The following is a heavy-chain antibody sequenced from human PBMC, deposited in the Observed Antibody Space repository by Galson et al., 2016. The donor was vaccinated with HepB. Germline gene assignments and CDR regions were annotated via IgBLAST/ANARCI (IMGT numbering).Heavy chain of an antibody. V-gene: IGHV3-33*01. Sequence: SLRLSCAASGFTFSSYGMHWVRQAPGKGLDWVAGIWYDGSNKYYGDSVKGRFTISRDNSKNTLYLQMNSLRAEDTAVYCCARELWNYNSFDMWGQGTMVTVSS. CDR2: IWYDGSNK. CDR3: ARELWNYNSFDM. CDR1: GFTFSSYG. J-gene: IGHJ3*02. D-gene: IGHD1-7*01.